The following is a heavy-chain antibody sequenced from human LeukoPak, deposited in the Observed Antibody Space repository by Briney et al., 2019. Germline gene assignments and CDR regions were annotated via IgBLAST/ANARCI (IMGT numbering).Heavy chain of an antibody. J-gene: IGHJ4*02. V-gene: IGHV3-30*02. Sequence: GGSLRLSCAASGFTFSSYGMHWVRQAPGKGLEWVAFIRYDGSNKYYADSVKGRFTISRDNSKNTLYLQMNSLRAEDTAVCYCARALEAISYVQVGDYWGQGTLVTVSS. CDR2: IRYDGSNK. CDR3: ARALEAISYVQVGDY. D-gene: IGHD3-3*01. CDR1: GFTFSSYG.